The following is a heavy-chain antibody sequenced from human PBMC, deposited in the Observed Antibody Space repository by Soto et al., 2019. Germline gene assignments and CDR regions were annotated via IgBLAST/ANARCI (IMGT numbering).Heavy chain of an antibody. Sequence: GGSLRLSCAASGFTFSSYAMSWVRQAPGKGLEWVSAISGSGGSTYYADSMKGRFTISRDNSKNTLYLQMNSLRAEDTAVYYCAKDPNSYGYRSYYYYGMDVWGQGTTVTVSS. J-gene: IGHJ6*02. CDR1: GFTFSSYA. V-gene: IGHV3-23*01. D-gene: IGHD5-18*01. CDR2: ISGSGGST. CDR3: AKDPNSYGYRSYYYYGMDV.